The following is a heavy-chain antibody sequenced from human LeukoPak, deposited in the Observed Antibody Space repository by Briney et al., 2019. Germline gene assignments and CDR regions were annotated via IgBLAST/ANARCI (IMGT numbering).Heavy chain of an antibody. Sequence: GGSLRLSCAASGFTFSSYAMSWVRQAPGKGLEWVSAISGSGGSTYYADSVKGRFTISRDNSKNTLHLQMNSLRAEDTAVYYCAKDIGSGYDFFDYWGQGTLVTVSS. CDR3: AKDIGSGYDFFDY. V-gene: IGHV3-23*01. CDR2: ISGSGGST. J-gene: IGHJ4*02. CDR1: GFTFSSYA. D-gene: IGHD5-12*01.